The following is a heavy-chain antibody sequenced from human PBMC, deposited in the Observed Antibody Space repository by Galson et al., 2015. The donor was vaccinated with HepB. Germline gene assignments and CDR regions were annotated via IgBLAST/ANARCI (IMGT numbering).Heavy chain of an antibody. CDR1: GFTFSSYG. Sequence: SLRLSCAASGFTFSSYGMHWVRQAPGKGLEWVAVIWYDGSNKYYADSVKGRFTISRDNSKNTLYLQMNSLRAGDTAVYYCAKGDSAAGTSFDIWGQGTMVTVSS. CDR3: AKGDSAAGTSFDI. V-gene: IGHV3-33*06. J-gene: IGHJ3*02. D-gene: IGHD6-13*01. CDR2: IWYDGSNK.